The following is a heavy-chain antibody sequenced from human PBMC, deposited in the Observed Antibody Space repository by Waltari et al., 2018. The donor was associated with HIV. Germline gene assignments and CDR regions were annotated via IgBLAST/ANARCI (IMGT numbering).Heavy chain of an antibody. J-gene: IGHJ1*01. CDR2: IPYDGTDE. V-gene: IGHV3-30*02. D-gene: IGHD3-10*01. CDR3: AKDLKARGIDPSLLDT. CDR1: GFIFSTFA. Sequence: VLLVASGGGVIPPGGALRSSFAAAGFIFSTFALHWVRQAPGRWLEWLAFIPYDGTDEYYLESVKARFTISRDNSKNTLFLQMSGLRTDDTAYYFCAKDLKARGIDPSLLDTWGQGTLVTVSS.